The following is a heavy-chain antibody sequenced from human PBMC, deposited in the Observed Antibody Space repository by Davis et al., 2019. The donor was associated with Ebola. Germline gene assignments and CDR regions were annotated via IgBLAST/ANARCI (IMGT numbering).Heavy chain of an antibody. CDR3: AREIYDYVWGSYRSDY. Sequence: ESLKISCAASGFTFSSYWMSWIRQPPGKGLEWIGEINHSGSTNYNPSLKSRVTISVDTSKNQFSLKLSSVTAADTAVYYCAREIYDYVWGSYRSDYWGQGTLVTVSS. D-gene: IGHD3-16*02. CDR1: GFTFSSYW. CDR2: INHSGST. V-gene: IGHV4-34*01. J-gene: IGHJ4*02.